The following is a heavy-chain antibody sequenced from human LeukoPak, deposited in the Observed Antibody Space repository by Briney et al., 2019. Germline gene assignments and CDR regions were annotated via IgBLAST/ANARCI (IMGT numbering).Heavy chain of an antibody. D-gene: IGHD2-21*01. CDR1: GYTFTSYG. CDR2: ISAYNGNT. J-gene: IGHJ6*03. CDR3: ARQVFSYYYMDV. Sequence: ASVKVSCKASGYTFTSYGISWVRQAPGHGLEWMGWISAYNGNTNYAQKLQGRVTMTTDTPTSTAYMELRSLRSDDTAVYYCARQVFSYYYMDVWGKGTTVTVSS. V-gene: IGHV1-18*01.